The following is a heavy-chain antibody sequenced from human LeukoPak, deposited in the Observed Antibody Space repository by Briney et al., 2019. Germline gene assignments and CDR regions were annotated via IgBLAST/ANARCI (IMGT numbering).Heavy chain of an antibody. CDR1: GFTFSSYS. D-gene: IGHD6-13*01. CDR2: ISSSSYI. V-gene: IGHV3-21*01. J-gene: IGHJ3*02. CDR3: ARPLSSLDAFDI. Sequence: GGSLRLSCAASGFTFSSYSMNWVRQAPGKGLEWVSSISSSSYIYYADSVKGRFTISRDNAKNSLYLQMNSLRAEDTAVYYCARPLSSLDAFDIWGQGTMVTVSS.